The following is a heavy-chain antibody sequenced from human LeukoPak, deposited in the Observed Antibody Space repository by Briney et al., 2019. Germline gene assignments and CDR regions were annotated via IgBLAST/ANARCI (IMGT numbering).Heavy chain of an antibody. CDR2: IYTSGST. CDR3: ARGSNIAALEY. J-gene: IGHJ4*02. D-gene: IGHD2/OR15-2a*01. V-gene: IGHV4-61*02. CDR1: GGSISSGSYY. Sequence: SETLSLTCTVSGGSISSGSYYWSWIRQPAGKGLEWIGRIYTSGSTNYNPSLKSRVTISVDTSKNQFSLKLSSVTATDTAVYYCARGSNIAALEYWGQGSLVTVSS.